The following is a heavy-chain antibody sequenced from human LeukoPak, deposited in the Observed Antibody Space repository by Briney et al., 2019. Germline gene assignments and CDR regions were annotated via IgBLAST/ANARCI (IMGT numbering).Heavy chain of an antibody. D-gene: IGHD6-19*01. J-gene: IGHJ4*02. CDR2: IKPNTGDR. V-gene: IGHV1-8*03. CDR1: GYTFTHYH. CDR3: ARGGWSLDF. Sequence: SLQVSCQPSGYTFTHYHINWLRQAPAQGLEWMGWIKPNTGDRGYAQKFQGRVSITSDTSISPAYMELGSPRTEDTAVYFCARGGWSLDFWGQGTLVTVSS.